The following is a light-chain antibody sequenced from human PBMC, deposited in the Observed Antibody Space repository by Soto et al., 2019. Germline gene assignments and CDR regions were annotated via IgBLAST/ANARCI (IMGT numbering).Light chain of an antibody. CDR2: KAS. CDR1: QSITTW. V-gene: IGKV1-5*03. CDR3: QQYNS. Sequence: QMTQSPSILSASVGDRVTITCRASQSITTWLAWYQQKPGKAPKLLIYKASSLQSGVPSRFSGSGSGTEFTLTISSLQPDDFATYYCQQYNSFGQGTKVDIK. J-gene: IGKJ2*01.